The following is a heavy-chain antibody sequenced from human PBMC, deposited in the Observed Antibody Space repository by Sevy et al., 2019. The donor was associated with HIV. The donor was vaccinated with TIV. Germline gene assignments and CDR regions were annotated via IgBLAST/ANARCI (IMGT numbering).Heavy chain of an antibody. D-gene: IGHD1-26*01. Sequence: ASVKVSCKASGGTFSSYDISWVRHAPGQGLEWMGRIIHIFGTANYAQKFQGRVTITADESTSTAYMELSSLRSEVTAVYYCARARRMGATAFDAFDIWGQGTMVTVSS. V-gene: IGHV1-69*13. CDR1: GGTFSSYD. CDR3: ARARRMGATAFDAFDI. CDR2: IIHIFGTA. J-gene: IGHJ3*02.